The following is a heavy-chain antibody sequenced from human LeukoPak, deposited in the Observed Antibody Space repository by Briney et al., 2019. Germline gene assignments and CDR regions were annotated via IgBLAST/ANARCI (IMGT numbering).Heavy chain of an antibody. CDR1: GGSISSSSYY. J-gene: IGHJ3*02. Sequence: SETLSLTCTVSGGSISSSSYYWGWIRQPPGTGLEWIGSIYYSGSTYYNPSLKSRVTMSVDTSKNHFSLKLSSVTAADTAVYYCARHISSDSSVWSPWAFDIWGQGTMVTVSS. D-gene: IGHD6-19*01. V-gene: IGHV4-39*01. CDR2: IYYSGST. CDR3: ARHISSDSSVWSPWAFDI.